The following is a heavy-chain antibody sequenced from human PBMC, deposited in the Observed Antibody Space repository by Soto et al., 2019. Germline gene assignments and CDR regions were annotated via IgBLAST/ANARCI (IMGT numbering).Heavy chain of an antibody. J-gene: IGHJ4*02. D-gene: IGHD1-1*01. Sequence: QVHLVQSGAEVKKPGASVKVSCKCSGYTFTSYGITWVRQAPGQGLEWMGWISAHNDNTDYAQKLQGRVTVTRDTSTSTAYMELRSLRSDDTAVSYCARGRYGDYWRQGALVTVSS. V-gene: IGHV1-18*01. CDR2: ISAHNDNT. CDR1: GYTFTSYG. CDR3: ARGRYGDY.